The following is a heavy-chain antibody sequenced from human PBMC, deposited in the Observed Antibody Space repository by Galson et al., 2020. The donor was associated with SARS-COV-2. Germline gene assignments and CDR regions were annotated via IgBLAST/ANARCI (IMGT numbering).Heavy chain of an antibody. Sequence: PSETLSLTCTVSGGSISSGGYYWSWFRQHPGKGLEWIGYIYYSGSTYYNPSLKSRVIISVDTSKNQFSLKLTSVTAADTAVYYCAMDRRATIFGDGNIVDAFDIWGQGTMVTVSS. CDR3: AMDRRATIFGDGNIVDAFDI. V-gene: IGHV4-31*03. CDR1: GGSISSGGYY. J-gene: IGHJ3*02. D-gene: IGHD3-3*01. CDR2: IYYSGST.